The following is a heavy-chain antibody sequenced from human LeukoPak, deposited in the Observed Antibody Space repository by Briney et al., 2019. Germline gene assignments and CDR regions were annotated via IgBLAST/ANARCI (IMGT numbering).Heavy chain of an antibody. D-gene: IGHD6-13*01. CDR2: IIPIFGTV. CDR3: ARVVTDSSSWSSPVPAEYFQH. Sequence: ASVKVSCKASGGTFSSYAISWVRQAPGQGLEWMGGIIPIFGTVNYAQKFQGRVTITTDESTSTAYMELSSLRSEDTAVYYCARVVTDSSSWSSPVPAEYFQHWGQGTLVTVSS. V-gene: IGHV1-69*05. J-gene: IGHJ1*01. CDR1: GGTFSSYA.